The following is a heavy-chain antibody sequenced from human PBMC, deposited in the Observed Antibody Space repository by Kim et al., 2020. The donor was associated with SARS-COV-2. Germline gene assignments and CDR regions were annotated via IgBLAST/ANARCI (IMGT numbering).Heavy chain of an antibody. CDR3: AMASDY. Sequence: PNSGGTNYAQKFQGRVTMTRDTSISTAYMELSRLRSDDTAVYYCAMASDYWGQGTLVTVSS. V-gene: IGHV1-2*02. J-gene: IGHJ4*02. CDR2: PNSGGT.